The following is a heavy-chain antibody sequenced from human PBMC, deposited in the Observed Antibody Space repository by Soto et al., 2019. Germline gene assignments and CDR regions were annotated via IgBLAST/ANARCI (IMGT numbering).Heavy chain of an antibody. D-gene: IGHD6-19*01. V-gene: IGHV3-66*01. CDR3: ARAAFPGIAVAGTRAGGLDY. CDR1: GFTVSSNY. J-gene: IGHJ4*02. CDR2: IYSGGST. Sequence: GGSLRLSCAASGFTVSSNYMSWVRQAPGKGLEWVSVIYSGGSTYYADSVKGRFTISRDNSKNTLYLQMNSLRAEDTAVYYCARAAFPGIAVAGTRAGGLDYWGQGTLVTVSS.